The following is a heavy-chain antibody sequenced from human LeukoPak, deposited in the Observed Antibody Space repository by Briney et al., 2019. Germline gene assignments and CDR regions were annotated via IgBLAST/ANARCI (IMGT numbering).Heavy chain of an antibody. CDR1: GFIFSSYS. CDR2: ISSSSSTI. CDR3: ARLSAMLRGPEPIYYFDY. V-gene: IGHV3-48*01. D-gene: IGHD3-10*01. Sequence: GGSLRLSCAASGFIFSSYSMNWVRQAPGKGLEWVSYISSSSSTIYYADSVKGRFTISRDNAKNSLYLQMNSLRAEDTAMYYCARLSAMLRGPEPIYYFDYWGQGTLVTVSS. J-gene: IGHJ4*01.